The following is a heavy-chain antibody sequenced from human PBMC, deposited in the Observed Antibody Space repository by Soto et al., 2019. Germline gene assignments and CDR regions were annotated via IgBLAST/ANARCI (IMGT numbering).Heavy chain of an antibody. CDR2: IKSKTDGGTT. CDR3: TTMSYDILTGYYSYAFDI. D-gene: IGHD3-9*01. J-gene: IGHJ3*02. CDR1: GFTFNNAW. Sequence: GSLRLSCAASGFTFNNAWMKWVPQAPGKGLEGVVRIKSKTDGGTTDYAAPVKGRFTISRDDSKNTLYLQMNSLKTEDTAVYYCTTMSYDILTGYYSYAFDIWGQGTMVTVSS. V-gene: IGHV3-15*07.